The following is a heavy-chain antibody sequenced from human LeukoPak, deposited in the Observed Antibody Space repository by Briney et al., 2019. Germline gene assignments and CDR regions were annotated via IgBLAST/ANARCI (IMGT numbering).Heavy chain of an antibody. CDR3: ARDGGTGTYYYYMDV. Sequence: PSETLSLTCSVSGVSISSSSYYWGWIRQPPGKGLEWIGSIYYSGSTYYNPSLKSRVTISVDTSKNQFSLKLSSVTAADTAVYYCARDGGTGTYYYYMDVWGKGTTVTISS. CDR1: GVSISSSSYY. D-gene: IGHD4-23*01. CDR2: IYYSGST. V-gene: IGHV4-39*07. J-gene: IGHJ6*03.